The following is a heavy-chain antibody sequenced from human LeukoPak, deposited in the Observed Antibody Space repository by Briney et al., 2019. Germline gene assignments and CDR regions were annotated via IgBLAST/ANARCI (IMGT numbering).Heavy chain of an antibody. Sequence: GGSLRLSRAASGFTFSDYYMSWIRQAPGKGLEWVSYMSSSSDTIYYADSVKGRFTISRDNAKNSLYLQMNSLRAEDTAVYYCARVAGDYDFWSGYYSGNWFDPWGQGTLVTVSS. CDR1: GFTFSDYY. V-gene: IGHV3-11*01. D-gene: IGHD3-3*01. CDR2: MSSSSDTI. CDR3: ARVAGDYDFWSGYYSGNWFDP. J-gene: IGHJ5*02.